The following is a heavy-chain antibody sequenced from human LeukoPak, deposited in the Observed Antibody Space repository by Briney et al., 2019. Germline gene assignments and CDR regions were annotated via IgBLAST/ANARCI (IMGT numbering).Heavy chain of an antibody. CDR3: ARVPIPQGKKPNDALDI. V-gene: IGHV1-18*01. J-gene: IGHJ3*02. D-gene: IGHD3-10*01. CDR2: INTYNGNS. CDR1: GFTFSIYYG. Sequence: ASVKVSCKASGFTFSIYYGISWVRQAPGQGLEWMGWINTYNGNSKSAQRLQGRVSMTTDTSASIAYLELRGLRLDDTAVYFCARVPIPQGKKPNDALDIWGQGTMVTVSS.